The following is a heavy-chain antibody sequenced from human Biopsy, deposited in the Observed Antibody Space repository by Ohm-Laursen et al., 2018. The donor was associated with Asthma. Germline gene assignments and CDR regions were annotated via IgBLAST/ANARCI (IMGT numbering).Heavy chain of an antibody. D-gene: IGHD2-21*01. CDR1: EFTFSSYA. J-gene: IGHJ4*02. CDR2: ISSDVRE. V-gene: IGHV3-30*04. CDR3: VRWGSGCPDHYSDF. Sequence: SLRLSCAASEFTFSSYAMHWVRQAPGRGLEWVALISSDVREWYADSVKGRFTISRDNSKNTLDLQMNSLRGDDTAVYYCVRWGSGCPDHYSDFWGLGTLVTVSS.